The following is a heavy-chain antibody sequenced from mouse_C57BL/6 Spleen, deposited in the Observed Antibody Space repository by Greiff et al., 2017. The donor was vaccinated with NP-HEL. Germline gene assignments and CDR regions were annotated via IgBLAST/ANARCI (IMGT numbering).Heavy chain of an antibody. CDR1: GFTFSDYY. Sequence: EVQRVESGGGLVQPGGSLKLSCAASGFTFSDYYMYWVRQTPEKRLEWVAYISNGGGSTYYPDTVKGRFTISRDNAKNTLYLQMSRLKSEDTAMYYCARSYDGYGYFDVWGTGTTVTVSS. V-gene: IGHV5-12*01. D-gene: IGHD2-3*01. J-gene: IGHJ1*03. CDR3: ARSYDGYGYFDV. CDR2: ISNGGGST.